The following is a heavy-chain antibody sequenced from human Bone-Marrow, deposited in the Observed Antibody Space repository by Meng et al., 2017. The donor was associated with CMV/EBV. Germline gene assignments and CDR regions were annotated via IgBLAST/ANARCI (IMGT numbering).Heavy chain of an antibody. V-gene: IGHV1-18*01. CDR1: GYTFSTYG. Sequence: ASVKVSCKASGYTFSTYGISWVRQAPGQGLEWMGWISAYNGNTKYAQKFQGRVTMTTDTSTSTAYMELKSLRSDDTAVYYCARDRYNWDFDYWGQGTLVTVS. J-gene: IGHJ4*02. CDR3: ARDRYNWDFDY. D-gene: IGHD1-1*01. CDR2: ISAYNGNT.